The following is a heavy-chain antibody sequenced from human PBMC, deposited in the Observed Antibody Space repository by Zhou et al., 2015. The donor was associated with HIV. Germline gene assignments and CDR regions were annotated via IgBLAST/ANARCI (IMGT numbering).Heavy chain of an antibody. CDR3: ARDLVRGAQTPFRPFDF. CDR1: GYPFMNYG. CDR2: INPYSGET. D-gene: IGHD3-10*01. V-gene: IGHV1-18*04. J-gene: IGHJ4*02. Sequence: QVLLVQSGPEVDKPGGSVKISCKASGYPFMNYGLTWVRHVAGQWYEWVGWINPYSGETFHAQNLQDRVTLTSNTTTSTAYLELRGLKLDDTAVYYCARDLVRGAQTPFRPFDFWGQGSLLTVAS.